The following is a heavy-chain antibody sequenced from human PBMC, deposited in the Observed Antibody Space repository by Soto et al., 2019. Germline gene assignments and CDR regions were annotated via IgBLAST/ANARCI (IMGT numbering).Heavy chain of an antibody. D-gene: IGHD6-13*01. V-gene: IGHV5-51*07. CDR3: ARRVAAAGSYYYGMDV. CDR2: IYPGDSDT. CDR1: GCNYTSYW. Sequence: QKISDKGCGCNYTSYWIGSVHQIPGKGLEWMGIIYPGDSDTRYSPSFQGQVTISADKSISTAYLQWSSLKASDTAMYYCARRVAAAGSYYYGMDVWGQGTTDTVSS. J-gene: IGHJ6*02.